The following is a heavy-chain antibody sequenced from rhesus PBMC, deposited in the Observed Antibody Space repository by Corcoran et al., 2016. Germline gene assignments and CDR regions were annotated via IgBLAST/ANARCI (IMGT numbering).Heavy chain of an antibody. CDR1: GYSISSGYG. J-gene: IGHJ4*01. V-gene: IGHV4-122*02. Sequence: QLQLQESGPGLVKPSETLSLTCAVSGYSISSGYGWSWIRHPQGKGLECIGYISLSGSTSYNPSLKGRVTSSRDTSKNQCCLKLSSVTAADTAVYYCARRGGGIGAAHVLDYWGQGVLVTVSS. CDR3: ARRGGGIGAAHVLDY. D-gene: IGHD6-31*01. CDR2: ISLSGST.